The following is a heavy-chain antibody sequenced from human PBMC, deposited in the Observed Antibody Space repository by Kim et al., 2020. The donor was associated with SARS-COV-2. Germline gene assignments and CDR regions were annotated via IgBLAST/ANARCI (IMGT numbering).Heavy chain of an antibody. J-gene: IGHJ2*01. CDR2: INHSGRI. V-gene: IGHV4-34*01. CDR1: GGSFSGYY. Sequence: SETLSLTCAVYGGSFSGYYWSWIRQPPGKGLEWIGEINHSGRINYNPSLKSRVTISVDTSKNQFSLKLTSVTAADAAVYFCARRLSNTSGGGRYYCDLWG. CDR3: ARRLSNTSGGGRYYCDL. D-gene: IGHD3-10*01.